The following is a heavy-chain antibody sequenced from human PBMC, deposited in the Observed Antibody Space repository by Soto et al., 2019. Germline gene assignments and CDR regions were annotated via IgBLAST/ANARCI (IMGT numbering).Heavy chain of an antibody. CDR2: ISGYNGDT. Sequence: QVQLVQSGAEMKKPGASVKVSCKASGYTFTSYGLSWVRQTPGQGLEWMGWISGYNGDTYYAPKFQGRVTMTTDTSTSTAYMELRSLRSDDTAVFYCARDNLTGYYNTFDHWGQGTLVTVSS. CDR1: GYTFTSYG. D-gene: IGHD3-9*01. CDR3: ARDNLTGYYNTFDH. V-gene: IGHV1-18*01. J-gene: IGHJ4*02.